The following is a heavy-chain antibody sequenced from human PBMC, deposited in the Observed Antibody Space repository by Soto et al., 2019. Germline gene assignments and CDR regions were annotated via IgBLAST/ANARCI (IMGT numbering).Heavy chain of an antibody. CDR3: AKDRLQRLVRGWLDP. V-gene: IGHV3-30*18. J-gene: IGHJ5*02. D-gene: IGHD3-10*01. Sequence: QVRLVESGGGVVQPGRSLRLSCVASGFTLSGYGMHWVRQAPGKGLEWLGVISYDGTNTYYADSVKGRFTVSSDNSKNTLYLQMNSVRPEVTGVYYCAKDRLQRLVRGWLDPWGQGTLVTVSS. CDR1: GFTLSGYG. CDR2: ISYDGTNT.